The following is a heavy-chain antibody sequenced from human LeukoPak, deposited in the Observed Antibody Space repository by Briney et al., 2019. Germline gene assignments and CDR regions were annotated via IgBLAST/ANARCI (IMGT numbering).Heavy chain of an antibody. D-gene: IGHD3-10*01. J-gene: IGHJ4*02. Sequence: GGSLRLSCAASGVTFSSFDMNWVRQAPGKGLEWVSYISSSSSTIYYADSVKGRFTISRDNAKNSLYLQMNGLRDEDTAVYYCARGYYGSGSHFDYWGQGTLVTVSS. CDR2: ISSSSSTI. V-gene: IGHV3-48*02. CDR1: GVTFSSFD. CDR3: ARGYYGSGSHFDY.